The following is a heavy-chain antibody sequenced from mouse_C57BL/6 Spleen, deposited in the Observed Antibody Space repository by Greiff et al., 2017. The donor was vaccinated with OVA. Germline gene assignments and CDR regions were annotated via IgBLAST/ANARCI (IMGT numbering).Heavy chain of an antibody. CDR3: TTCVFITTVVPFAY. Sequence: EVQRVESGAELVRPGASVKLSCTASGFNIKDDYMHWVKQRPEQGLEWIGWIDPENGDTEYASKFQGKATITADTSSNTAYLQLSSLTSEDTAVYYCTTCVFITTVVPFAYWGQGTLVTVSA. CDR2: IDPENGDT. D-gene: IGHD1-1*01. J-gene: IGHJ3*01. CDR1: GFNIKDDY. V-gene: IGHV14-4*01.